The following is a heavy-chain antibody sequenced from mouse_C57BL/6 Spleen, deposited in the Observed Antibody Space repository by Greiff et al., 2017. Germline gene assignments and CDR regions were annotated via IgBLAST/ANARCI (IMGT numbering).Heavy chain of an antibody. J-gene: IGHJ4*01. D-gene: IGHD4-1*02. CDR1: GYTFTSYW. Sequence: QVQLQQPGAELVKPGASVKLSCKASGYTFTSYWMHWVKQRPGRGLEWIGRIDPNSGGTKYNEKFKSKATLTVDKPSSTAYMQLSSLTSEDPAGDYCARVPTGAMDYWGQGTSVTVSS. V-gene: IGHV1-72*01. CDR2: IDPNSGGT. CDR3: ARVPTGAMDY.